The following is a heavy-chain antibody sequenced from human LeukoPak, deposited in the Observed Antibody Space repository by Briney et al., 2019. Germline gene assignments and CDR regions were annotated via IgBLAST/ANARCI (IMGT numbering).Heavy chain of an antibody. CDR3: ARGGVAAADSNPYYFGY. Sequence: SETLSLTCTVSGGSISSYYWSWIRQPPGKGLEWIGYIYYSGSTNYNPSLKSRVTISVDTSKNQFSLKLSSVTAADTAVYYCARGGVAAADSNPYYFGYWGQGTLVTVSS. D-gene: IGHD6-13*01. V-gene: IGHV4-59*01. CDR1: GGSISSYY. J-gene: IGHJ4*02. CDR2: IYYSGST.